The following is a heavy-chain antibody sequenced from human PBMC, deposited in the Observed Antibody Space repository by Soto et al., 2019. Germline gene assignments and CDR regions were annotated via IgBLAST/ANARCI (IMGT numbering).Heavy chain of an antibody. CDR2: IYYSVST. V-gene: IGHV4-59*01. CDR1: GGSISSYF. D-gene: IGHD3-10*01. Sequence: SSETLSLTCSVSGGSISSYFWSWIRQPPGKGLEWIGYIYYSVSTNYNPSLKSRVTISVDTSKNQFSLKLSSVTAADTAVYYCARARGLLWFGGRGDYYGMDVWGQGTTVTVSS. CDR3: ARARGLLWFGGRGDYYGMDV. J-gene: IGHJ6*02.